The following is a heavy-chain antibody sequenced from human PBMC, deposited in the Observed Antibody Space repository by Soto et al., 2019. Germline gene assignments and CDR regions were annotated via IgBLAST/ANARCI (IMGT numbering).Heavy chain of an antibody. CDR2: VSGGGNTI. V-gene: IGHV3-48*04. J-gene: IGHJ5*02. CDR3: ASGGDSSGYFWFGP. Sequence: EVQLVESGGALVQPGGSLRLSCAASGFVFSSFSMNWVRQAPGKGLEWVAYVSGGGNTIYYADSVKGRFTISRDNAKNSLCLKRNWLEAQDTAVYSCASGGDSSGYFWFGPWGQGTLVTVSS. D-gene: IGHD3-22*01. CDR1: GFVFSSFS.